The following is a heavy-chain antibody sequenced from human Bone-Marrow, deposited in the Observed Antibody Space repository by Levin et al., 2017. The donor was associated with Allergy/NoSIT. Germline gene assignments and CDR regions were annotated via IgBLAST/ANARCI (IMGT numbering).Heavy chain of an antibody. J-gene: IGHJ4*02. CDR2: ISSGSDYI. Sequence: PGGSLRLSCAASGFTFSTYSMTWVRQAPGKGLEWVSSISSGSDYIYYADSVKGRFTISRDNADKSVFLQMNSLRAEDTALYYCARDSQPLVYDSSGYPGPFDYWGQGSLVTVSS. D-gene: IGHD3-22*01. V-gene: IGHV3-21*01. CDR3: ARDSQPLVYDSSGYPGPFDY. CDR1: GFTFSTYS.